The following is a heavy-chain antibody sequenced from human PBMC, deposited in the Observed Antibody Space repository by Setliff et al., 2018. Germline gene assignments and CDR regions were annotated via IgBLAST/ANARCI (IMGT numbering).Heavy chain of an antibody. V-gene: IGHV4-39*07. D-gene: IGHD6-19*01. Sequence: KSSETLSLTCTVSGDSINSYPYYWGWIRQPPGKGLEWIGNIYYTGITYYNPSLKSRVTMSVDTSKNQFSLKLRSVTAADTAVYYCARATSGWYSAYYYYMDVWGKGTTVTVSS. CDR3: ARATSGWYSAYYYYMDV. CDR1: GDSINSYPYY. J-gene: IGHJ6*03. CDR2: IYYTGIT.